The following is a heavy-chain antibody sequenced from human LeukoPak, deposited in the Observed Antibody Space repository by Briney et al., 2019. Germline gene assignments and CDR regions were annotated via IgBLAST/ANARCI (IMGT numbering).Heavy chain of an antibody. V-gene: IGHV1-2*02. J-gene: IGHJ3*02. D-gene: IGHD3-22*01. Sequence: ASVKVSCKASGYTFTGYYMHWARPAPGQGLEWMGWINPSSGGTNYAQKFQGRVTMTRDTSISTAYMELSRLRSDDTAVYYCARDLGYYYDSSGDAFDIWGQGTMVTVSS. CDR2: INPSSGGT. CDR3: ARDLGYYYDSSGDAFDI. CDR1: GYTFTGYY.